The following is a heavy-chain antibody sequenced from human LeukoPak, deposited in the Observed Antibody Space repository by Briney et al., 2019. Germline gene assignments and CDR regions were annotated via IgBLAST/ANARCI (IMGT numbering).Heavy chain of an antibody. Sequence: PSETLSLTCAVYGGSFSGYYWSWIRQPPGKGLEWVANIKQDGSEKYYVDSVKGRFTISRDNAKNSLYLQMNSLRAEDTAVYYCAKNRGSGSYNDYWGQGTLVTVSS. CDR2: IKQDGSEK. V-gene: IGHV3-7*01. D-gene: IGHD3-10*01. CDR1: GGSFSGYY. CDR3: AKNRGSGSYNDY. J-gene: IGHJ4*02.